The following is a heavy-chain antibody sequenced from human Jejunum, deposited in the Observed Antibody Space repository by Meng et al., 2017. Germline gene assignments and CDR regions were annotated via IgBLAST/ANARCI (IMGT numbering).Heavy chain of an antibody. CDR2: INPNSGGT. CDR1: GYTFTNYY. D-gene: IGHD6-13*01. J-gene: IGHJ4*02. CDR3: AREIEAAGHAGLDY. Sequence: QVQLVQSGTEVKKPGASGKVSCKASGYTFTNYYIHWVRQAPGQGLDWMGRINPNSGGTNYAQKFQGRVTMTRDTSISTVYMELSSLRSDDTAVYYCAREIEAAGHAGLDYWGQGTLVTVSS. V-gene: IGHV1-2*06.